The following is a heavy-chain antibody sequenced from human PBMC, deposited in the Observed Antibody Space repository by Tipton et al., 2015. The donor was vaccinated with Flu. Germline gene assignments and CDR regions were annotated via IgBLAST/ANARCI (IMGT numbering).Heavy chain of an antibody. CDR3: VRDLAYCAGGTCQPG. J-gene: IGHJ4*02. CDR1: GYNFNAYY. CDR2: INPNSGGT. Sequence: QVQLVQSGAELKKPGASVTVSCKTSGYNFNAYYIHWVRQAPGQGPEWLGRINPNSGGTDFAQKFQGRVSMTRDTSTSTAYLELTRLKSDDTAVYYCVRDLAYCAGGTCQPGWGPGTLVAVSS. D-gene: IGHD2-21*01. V-gene: IGHV1-2*06.